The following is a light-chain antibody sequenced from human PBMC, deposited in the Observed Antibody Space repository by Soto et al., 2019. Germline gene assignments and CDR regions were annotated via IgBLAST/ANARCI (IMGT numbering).Light chain of an antibody. J-gene: IGLJ1*01. V-gene: IGLV1-51*01. CDR1: ASNIGNDY. CDR3: GAWDTNLNVYV. Sequence: QSVLTQPPSVSAAPGHTVTISCSGTASNIGNDYVSWYQQLPGEAPQLLIYDNNKRPSGIPDRFSGSRSDTSATLGITGLRTGDEADYYCGAWDTNLNVYVFGTGTKVTVL. CDR2: DNN.